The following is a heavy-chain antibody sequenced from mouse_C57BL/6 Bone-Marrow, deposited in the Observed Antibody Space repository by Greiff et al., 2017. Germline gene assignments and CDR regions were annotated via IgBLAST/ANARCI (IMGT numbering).Heavy chain of an antibody. CDR3: ARSLLYDYEDY. J-gene: IGHJ2*01. CDR1: GYTFTSYW. CDR2: IDPSDSYT. V-gene: IGHV1-69*01. D-gene: IGHD2-4*01. Sequence: QVQLQQSGAELVMPGASVKLSCKASGYTFTSYWMHWVKQRPGQGLEWIGEIDPSDSYTNYNQKFKGKSTLTVDKSSSTAYMQLSSLTSEDSAVYYCARSLLYDYEDYWGQGTTLTVSS.